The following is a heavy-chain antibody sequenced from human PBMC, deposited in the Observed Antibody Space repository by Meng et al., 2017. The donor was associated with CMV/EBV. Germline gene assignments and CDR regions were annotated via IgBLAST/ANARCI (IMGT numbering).Heavy chain of an antibody. CDR1: GCTFSSYA. CDR3: ARVGISSSWYEPGTGWFDP. J-gene: IGHJ5*02. CDR2: IIPIFGTA. V-gene: IGHV1-69*05. D-gene: IGHD6-13*01. Sequence: SVKVSCKASGCTFSSYAISWVRQAPGQGLEWMGGIIPIFGTANYAQKFQGRVTITTDESTSTAYMELSSLRSEDTAVYYCARVGISSSWYEPGTGWFDPWGQGTLVTVSS.